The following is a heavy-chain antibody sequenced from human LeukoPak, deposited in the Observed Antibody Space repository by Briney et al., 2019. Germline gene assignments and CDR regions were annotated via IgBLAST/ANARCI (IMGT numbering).Heavy chain of an antibody. V-gene: IGHV3-30*02. Sequence: GGSLRLSCAASGFTFSSYSMNWVRQAPGKGLEWVAFIRYDGSNKYYADSVKGRFTISRDNSKNTLYLQMNSLRAEDTAVYYCAKDLDSSSWYAMGFDPWGQGTLVTVSS. CDR2: IRYDGSNK. D-gene: IGHD6-13*01. CDR1: GFTFSSYS. J-gene: IGHJ5*02. CDR3: AKDLDSSSWYAMGFDP.